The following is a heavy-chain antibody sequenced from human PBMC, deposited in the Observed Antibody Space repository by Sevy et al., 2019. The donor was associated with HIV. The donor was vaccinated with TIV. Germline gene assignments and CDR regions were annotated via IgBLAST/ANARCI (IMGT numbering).Heavy chain of an antibody. CDR3: ARVGFIWNDVDY. CDR1: GGSMNLYY. Sequence: SETLSLTCSVSGGSMNLYYWSWIRQPPGKGLEWIGFIYYSGSTNYNPSLKSRVTISVDTSENQFSLKLSSVTAADTAVYYCARVGFIWNDVDYWGQGTLVTVSS. D-gene: IGHD1-20*01. J-gene: IGHJ4*02. V-gene: IGHV4-59*01. CDR2: IYYSGST.